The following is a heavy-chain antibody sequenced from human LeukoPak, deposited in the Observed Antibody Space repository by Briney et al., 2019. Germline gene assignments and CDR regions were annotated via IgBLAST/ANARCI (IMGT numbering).Heavy chain of an antibody. CDR1: GGSISSGGYS. D-gene: IGHD2-15*01. CDR3: ARARYCSGGSCYWSFDY. Sequence: SQTLSLTCAVSGGSISSGGYSWSWIRQPPGKGLEWIGYIYHSGSTYYNPSLKSRVTISVDRSENQFSLKLSSVTAADTAVYYCARARYCSGGSCYWSFDYWGQGTLVTVSS. CDR2: IYHSGST. J-gene: IGHJ4*02. V-gene: IGHV4-30-2*01.